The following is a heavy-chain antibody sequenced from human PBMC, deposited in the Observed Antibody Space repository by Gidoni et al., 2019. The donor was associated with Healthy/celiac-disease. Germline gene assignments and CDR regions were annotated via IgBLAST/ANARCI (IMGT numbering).Heavy chain of an antibody. D-gene: IGHD6-6*01. CDR1: WFSLSTSGMC. J-gene: IGHJ4*02. CDR2: IDWDDDK. V-gene: IGHV2-70*01. Sequence: QVTLRESRPALLKPTQTLTLTCTFSWFSLSTSGMCVSWIRQPQGKALEWLALIDWDDDKYYSTSLKTRLTISKDTSKNQVVLTMTNMDPVDTATYYCARIHQQLGFDYWGQGTLVTVSS. CDR3: ARIHQQLGFDY.